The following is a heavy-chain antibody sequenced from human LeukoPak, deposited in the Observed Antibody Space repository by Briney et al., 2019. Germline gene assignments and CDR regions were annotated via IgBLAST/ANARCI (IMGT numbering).Heavy chain of an antibody. J-gene: IGHJ4*02. CDR3: ARDGELAYCGGDCYSRASLLDY. CDR2: ISAYNGNT. CDR1: GYTFTSYG. Sequence: ASVKVSCKASGYTFTSYGISWVRQAPGQGLERMGWISAYNGNTNYAQKLQGRVTMTTDTSTSTAYMELRSLRSDDTAVYYCARDGELAYCGGDCYSRASLLDYWGQGTLVTVSS. V-gene: IGHV1-18*01. D-gene: IGHD2-21*02.